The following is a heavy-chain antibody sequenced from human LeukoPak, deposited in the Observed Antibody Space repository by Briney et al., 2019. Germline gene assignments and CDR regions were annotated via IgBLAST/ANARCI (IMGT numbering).Heavy chain of an antibody. CDR1: GGSFSNYY. Sequence: SETLSLTCAVYGGSFSNYYWSWIRQPPGKGLEWTGEINDSGRINYNPSLMSRVTVSVDTSKNQFSLRLTSVTATDTAVYYCARRWNYGRNYYNDVWGNGATVSVSS. D-gene: IGHD1-7*01. J-gene: IGHJ6*03. V-gene: IGHV4-34*01. CDR3: ARRWNYGRNYYNDV. CDR2: INDSGRI.